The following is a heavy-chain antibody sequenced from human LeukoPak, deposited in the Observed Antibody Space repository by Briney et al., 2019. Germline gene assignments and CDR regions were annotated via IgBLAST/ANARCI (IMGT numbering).Heavy chain of an antibody. Sequence: PGGSLRLSCAASGFTFNSYGMAWVRQAPDKGLEWVSAISGVGGITYYADSVKGRFTISRDNSKNTLCLQMNSLRAEDTAVYYCAKRFDSSSYHLDYWGQGTLVTVSS. D-gene: IGHD3-22*01. V-gene: IGHV3-23*01. CDR1: GFTFNSYG. CDR2: ISGVGGIT. CDR3: AKRFDSSSYHLDY. J-gene: IGHJ4*02.